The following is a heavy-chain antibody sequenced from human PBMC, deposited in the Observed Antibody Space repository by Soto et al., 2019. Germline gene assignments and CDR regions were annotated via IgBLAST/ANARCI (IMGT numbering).Heavy chain of an antibody. CDR1: GFTFSSYS. J-gene: IGHJ4*02. Sequence: AGGSLRLSCAASGFTFSSYSMNWVRQAPGKGLEWVSSISSSSSYIYYADSVKGRFTISRDNAKNSLYLQMNSLRAEDTAVYYCARDEPYYYDSSGYYDYWGQGTLVTVSS. V-gene: IGHV3-21*01. CDR3: ARDEPYYYDSSGYYDY. CDR2: ISSSSSYI. D-gene: IGHD3-22*01.